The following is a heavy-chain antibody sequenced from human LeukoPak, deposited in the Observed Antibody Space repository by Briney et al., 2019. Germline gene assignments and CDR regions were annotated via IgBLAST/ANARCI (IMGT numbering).Heavy chain of an antibody. CDR2: MNPNSGNT. Sequence: ASVKVSCKASGYTFTSYDINWVRQATGRGLEWMGWMNPNSGNTGYAQKFQGRVTITRNTSISTAYMELSSLRSEDTAVYYCAKLEYDILTGYDYWGQGTLVTVSS. CDR1: GYTFTSYD. D-gene: IGHD3-9*01. CDR3: AKLEYDILTGYDY. V-gene: IGHV1-8*03. J-gene: IGHJ4*02.